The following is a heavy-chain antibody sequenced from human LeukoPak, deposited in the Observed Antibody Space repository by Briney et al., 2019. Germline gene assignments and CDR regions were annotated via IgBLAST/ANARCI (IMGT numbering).Heavy chain of an antibody. CDR2: TKGNGGST. CDR3: AKGRANNYDILTGYPED. Sequence: GGSLRLSCAASGFTFTDYAMNWVRQAPGKGLEWVASTKGNGGSTNYTDSVKDRFTISRDNSKNTLYLQMNSLRAEDTAVYYCAKGRANNYDILTGYPEDWGQGTLVTVSS. D-gene: IGHD3-9*01. J-gene: IGHJ4*02. CDR1: GFTFTDYA. V-gene: IGHV3-23*01.